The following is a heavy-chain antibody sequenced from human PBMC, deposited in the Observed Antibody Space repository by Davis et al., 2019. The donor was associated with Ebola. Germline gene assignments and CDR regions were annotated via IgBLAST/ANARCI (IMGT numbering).Heavy chain of an antibody. CDR1: GYTFTSYG. D-gene: IGHD6-13*01. CDR2: ISAYNGNT. J-gene: IGHJ2*01. CDR3: ARDGVGQQLSYWYFDL. Sequence: ASVKVSCKASGYTFTSYGISWVRQAPGQGLEWMGWISAYNGNTNYAQKLQGRVTMTTDTSTSTAYMELRSLRSDDTAVYYCARDGVGQQLSYWYFDLWGRGTLVTVSS. V-gene: IGHV1-18*01.